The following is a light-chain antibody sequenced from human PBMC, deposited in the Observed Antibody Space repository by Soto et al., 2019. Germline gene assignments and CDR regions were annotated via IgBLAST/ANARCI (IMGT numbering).Light chain of an antibody. Sequence: QSVLTQPPSVSAALGQTVTISCSGSNSNIGNNFVSWYQQLPGAAPKLLIYDNHMRPSGIPDRFSGSKSGTSATLGITGLQTGDEADYYCGTWDSSLTAGVFGGGTKLTVL. CDR2: DNH. CDR1: NSNIGNNF. V-gene: IGLV1-51*01. J-gene: IGLJ3*02. CDR3: GTWDSSLTAGV.